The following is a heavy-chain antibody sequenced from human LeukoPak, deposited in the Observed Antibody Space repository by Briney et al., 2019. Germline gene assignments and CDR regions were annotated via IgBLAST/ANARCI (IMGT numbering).Heavy chain of an antibody. CDR2: IKQDGSEK. CDR3: ATMTTVTGRFDY. J-gene: IGHJ4*02. Sequence: GGSLRLSCAASGFTLSSYWMSWVRQAPGKGLEWVANIKQDGSEKYYVDSVKGRFTISRDNAKNSLYLQMNSLRAEDTAVYYCATMTTVTGRFDYWGQGTLVTVSS. V-gene: IGHV3-7*01. D-gene: IGHD4-17*01. CDR1: GFTLSSYW.